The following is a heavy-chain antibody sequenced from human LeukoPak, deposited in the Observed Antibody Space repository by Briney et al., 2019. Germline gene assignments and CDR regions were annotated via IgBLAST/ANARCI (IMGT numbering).Heavy chain of an antibody. J-gene: IGHJ4*02. CDR2: INHNGST. CDR1: GGSFSGYY. Sequence: SETLSLTCAVYGGSFSGYYWSWIRQPPGKGLEGTGEINHNGSTNYNPSLKSRVTISVDTSKNQFSLKLSSVTAADTAVYYCARCGHYYDRGLDYWGQGTLVTVSS. V-gene: IGHV4-34*01. CDR3: ARCGHYYDRGLDY. D-gene: IGHD3-22*01.